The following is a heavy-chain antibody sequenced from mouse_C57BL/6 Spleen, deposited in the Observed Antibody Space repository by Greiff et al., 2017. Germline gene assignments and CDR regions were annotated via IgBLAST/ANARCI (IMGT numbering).Heavy chain of an antibody. J-gene: IGHJ3*01. CDR2: IYPGSGNT. CDR3: ARMGYGNYWFAY. Sequence: QVQLQQSGPELVKPGASVKISCKASGYSFTSYYIHWVKQRPGQGLEWIGWIYPGSGNTTYNEKFKGKATLTADTSSSTAYMQLSSLTSEDSAVYYCARMGYGNYWFAYWGQGTLVTVSA. V-gene: IGHV1-66*01. CDR1: GYSFTSYY. D-gene: IGHD2-1*01.